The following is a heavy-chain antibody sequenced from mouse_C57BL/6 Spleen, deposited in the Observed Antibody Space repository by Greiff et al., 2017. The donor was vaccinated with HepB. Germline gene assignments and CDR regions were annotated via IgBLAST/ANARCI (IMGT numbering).Heavy chain of an antibody. J-gene: IGHJ1*03. CDR2: IAPANGNT. CDR1: GFNIKNTY. Sequence: EVQLQQSVAELVRPGASVKLSCTASGFNIKNTYMHWVKQRPEQGLEWIGRIAPANGNTKYAPKFQGKATITADTSSNTAYLQLSSLTSEDAAIECWAGQLRLLWYLDVWGTGTTVTVSS. CDR3: AGQLRLLWYLDV. D-gene: IGHD3-2*02. V-gene: IGHV14-3*01.